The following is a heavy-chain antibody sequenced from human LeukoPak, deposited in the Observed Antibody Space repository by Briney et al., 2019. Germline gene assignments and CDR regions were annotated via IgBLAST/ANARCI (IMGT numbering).Heavy chain of an antibody. J-gene: IGHJ6*03. CDR1: GFTFSNAW. V-gene: IGHV3-7*01. CDR2: IKQDGSEK. D-gene: IGHD3-3*01. CDR3: ARLRYHDFWSGYWKYYYYMDV. Sequence: PGGSLRLSCAASGFTFSNAWMSWVRQAPGKGLEWVANIKQDGSEKYYVDSVKGRFTISRDNAKNSLYLQMNSLRAEDTAVYYCARLRYHDFWSGYWKYYYYMDVWGKGTTVTVSS.